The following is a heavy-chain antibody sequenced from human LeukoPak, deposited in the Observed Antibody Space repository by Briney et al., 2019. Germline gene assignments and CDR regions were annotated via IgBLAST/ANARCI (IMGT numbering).Heavy chain of an antibody. CDR1: GGSISSSSYY. V-gene: IGHV4-39*01. J-gene: IGHJ5*02. Sequence: ASVTLSLTCTVSGGSISSSSYYWGWIRQPPGKGLEWIGSIYYSGSTYYNPSLKSRVTISVDTSKNQFSLKLSSVTAADTAVYYCARGFHGSGSSRDTNEAAFDPWGQGTLVTVSS. CDR3: ARGFHGSGSSRDTNEAAFDP. D-gene: IGHD3-10*01. CDR2: IYYSGST.